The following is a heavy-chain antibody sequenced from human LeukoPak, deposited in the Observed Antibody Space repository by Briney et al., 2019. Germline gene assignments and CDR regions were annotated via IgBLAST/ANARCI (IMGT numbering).Heavy chain of an antibody. Sequence: SETLSLTCTVSGGSISNYYWSWIRQPAGKGLEWIGRIYTSGNTNYNPSLKSRVTISVDTSKNQFSLKLSSVTAADTAVYYCARHGSSGWLYYFDYWGQGTLVTVSS. J-gene: IGHJ4*02. CDR3: ARHGSSGWLYYFDY. CDR2: IYTSGNT. D-gene: IGHD6-19*01. V-gene: IGHV4-4*07. CDR1: GGSISNYY.